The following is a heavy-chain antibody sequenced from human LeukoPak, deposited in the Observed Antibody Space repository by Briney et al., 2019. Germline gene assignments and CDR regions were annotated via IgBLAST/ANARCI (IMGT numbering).Heavy chain of an antibody. V-gene: IGHV4-39*01. D-gene: IGHD6-19*01. CDR2: IYYSGST. CDR3: ASIPGYSSGGYYYYYMDV. Sequence: SETLSLTCTVSGGSISSSSYYWGWIRQPPGKGLEWIGSIYYSGSTYYNPSLKCRVTISVDTSKNQFSLKLSSVTAADTAVYYCASIPGYSSGGYYYYYMDVWGKGTTVTVSS. CDR1: GGSISSSSYY. J-gene: IGHJ6*03.